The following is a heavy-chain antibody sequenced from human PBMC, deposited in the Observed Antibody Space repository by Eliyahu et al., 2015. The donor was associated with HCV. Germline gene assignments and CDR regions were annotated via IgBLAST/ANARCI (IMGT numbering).Heavy chain of an antibody. CDR2: IYYSGST. CDR1: GGSISSSSYY. J-gene: IGHJ4*02. V-gene: IGHV4-39*01. Sequence: QLQLQESGPGLVKPSETLSLTCTVSGGSISSSSYYWGWIRQPPGKGLEWIGSIYYSGSTYYNPSLKSRVTISVDTSKNQFSLKLSSVTAADTAVYYCARLRSRGSVDYWGQGTLVTVSS. D-gene: IGHD2-15*01. CDR3: ARLRSRGSVDY.